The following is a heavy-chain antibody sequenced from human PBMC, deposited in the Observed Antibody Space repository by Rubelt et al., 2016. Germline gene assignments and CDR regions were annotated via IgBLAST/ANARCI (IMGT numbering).Heavy chain of an antibody. J-gene: IGHJ4*02. Sequence: WVGEINHSGSTYYNPSLKSRVTISVDTSKNQFSLKLSSVTAADTAVYYCASQETSLFYYDSSGYLYWGQGTLVTVSS. CDR2: INHSGST. D-gene: IGHD3-22*01. CDR3: ASQETSLFYYDSSGYLY. V-gene: IGHV4-30-2*04.